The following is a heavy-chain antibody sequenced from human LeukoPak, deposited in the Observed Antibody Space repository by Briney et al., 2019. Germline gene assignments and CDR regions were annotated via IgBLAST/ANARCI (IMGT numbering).Heavy chain of an antibody. Sequence: PGGSLRLSCAASGYTFSDFSVNWVRQAPGKGLEWVSSIRVRSNYRYYADSVRGRFTISRDDARDSLFLQMNSLRAEDTAVYFCVRLRRNSDRSGYYYYYDYWGQGTLVTVSS. CDR1: GYTFSDFS. V-gene: IGHV3-21*01. D-gene: IGHD3-22*01. J-gene: IGHJ4*02. CDR2: IRVRSNYR. CDR3: VRLRRNSDRSGYYYYYDY.